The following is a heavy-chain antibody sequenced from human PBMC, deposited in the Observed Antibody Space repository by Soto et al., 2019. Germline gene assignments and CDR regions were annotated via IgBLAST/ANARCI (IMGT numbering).Heavy chain of an antibody. CDR3: AGRARRYSRGWYGFGY. Sequence: QVQLQESGPGLVKPSGTLSLTCAVSSGSISSSNWWSWVRQPPGKGLEWIGEIYHSGSTNYNPSLKGRVTISVDKSKNQFSLKLSSVTAADTAVYYCAGRARRYSRGWYGFGYWGQGTLVTVSS. CDR2: IYHSGST. D-gene: IGHD6-19*01. J-gene: IGHJ4*02. CDR1: SGSISSSNW. V-gene: IGHV4-4*02.